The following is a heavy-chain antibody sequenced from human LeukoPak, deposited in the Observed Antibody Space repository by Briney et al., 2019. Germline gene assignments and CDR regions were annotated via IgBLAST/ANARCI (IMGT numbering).Heavy chain of an antibody. CDR1: GYTFTGYY. V-gene: IGHV1-2*02. CDR2: INPNSGGT. J-gene: IGHJ6*03. CDR3: ARDADYYYYMDV. Sequence: ASVKVSCTASGYTFTGYYMHWVRQAPGQGLEWMGWINPNSGGTNYAQKFQGRVTMTRDTSISTAYTELSRLRSDDTAVYYCARDADYYYYMDVWGKGTTVTVSS.